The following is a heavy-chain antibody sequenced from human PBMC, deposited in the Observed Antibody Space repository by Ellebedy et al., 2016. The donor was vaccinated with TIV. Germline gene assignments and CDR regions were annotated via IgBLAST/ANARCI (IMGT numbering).Heavy chain of an antibody. D-gene: IGHD6-13*01. J-gene: IGHJ4*02. CDR3: TCLQLGIADYFDY. CDR1: GYTFTKYY. V-gene: IGHV1-46*01. CDR2: INPSGGST. Sequence: ASVQVSCKASGYTFTKYYMHWVRQAPGQGLEWMGMINPSGGSTSYAQKFQGRVTMIRDTSTSTVYMELSSLRSEDTAVYYCTCLQLGIADYFDYWGQGALVTVS.